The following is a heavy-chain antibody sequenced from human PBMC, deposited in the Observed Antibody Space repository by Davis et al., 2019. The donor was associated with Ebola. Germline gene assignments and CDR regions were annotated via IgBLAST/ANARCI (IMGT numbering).Heavy chain of an antibody. CDR3: ATLLGGRGVDV. Sequence: GESLKISCTASGFTFNYYWMNWIRKAPGKGLEWVANVRQDENEKHYVDSVKGRFTISRDNTKNSIYLQMNSLTVEDTAVYYCATLLGGRGVDVWGPGTTVTVSS. V-gene: IGHV3-7*01. D-gene: IGHD1-26*01. CDR1: GFTFNYYW. J-gene: IGHJ6*02. CDR2: VRQDENEK.